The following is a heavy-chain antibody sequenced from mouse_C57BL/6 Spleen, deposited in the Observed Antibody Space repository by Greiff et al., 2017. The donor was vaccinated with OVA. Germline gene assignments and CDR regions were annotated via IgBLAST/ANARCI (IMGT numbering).Heavy chain of an antibody. Sequence: QVQLKESGPELVKPGASVKISCKASGYTFTDYYINWVKQRPGQGLEWIGWIFPGSGSTYYNEKFKGKATLTVDKSSSTAYMLLSSLTSEDSAVYFCATYGNYVGWFAYWGQGTLVTVSA. D-gene: IGHD2-1*01. CDR2: IFPGSGST. CDR3: ATYGNYVGWFAY. J-gene: IGHJ3*01. CDR1: GYTFTDYY. V-gene: IGHV1-75*01.